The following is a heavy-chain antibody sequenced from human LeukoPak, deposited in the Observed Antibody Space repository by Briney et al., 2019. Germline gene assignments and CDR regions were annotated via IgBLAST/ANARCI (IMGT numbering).Heavy chain of an antibody. J-gene: IGHJ4*02. CDR2: VNPSDGST. V-gene: IGHV1-46*01. D-gene: IGHD6-19*01. Sequence: ASVKVSCKASGYTFISYYMHWVRQAPGQGLEWMGIVNPSDGSTTYAQKFQGRVTMTRGMSTSTLYMELSSLRSDDTAVYYCARDDTGYSSGWSKDFDYWGQGTLVTVSS. CDR1: GYTFISYY. CDR3: ARDDTGYSSGWSKDFDY.